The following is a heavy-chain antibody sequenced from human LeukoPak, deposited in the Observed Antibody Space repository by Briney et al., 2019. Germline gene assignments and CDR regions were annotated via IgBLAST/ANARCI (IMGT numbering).Heavy chain of an antibody. J-gene: IGHJ4*02. CDR3: AIDKRGPTVTTEYYFDY. V-gene: IGHV1-2*02. CDR2: INPNSGGT. Sequence: GASVKVSCKASGYTFTGYYMHWVRQAPGQGLEWMGWINPNSGGTNYAQKLQGRVTMTTDTSTSTAYMELRSLRSDDTAVYYCAIDKRGPTVTTEYYFDYWGQGTLVTVSS. D-gene: IGHD4-11*01. CDR1: GYTFTGYY.